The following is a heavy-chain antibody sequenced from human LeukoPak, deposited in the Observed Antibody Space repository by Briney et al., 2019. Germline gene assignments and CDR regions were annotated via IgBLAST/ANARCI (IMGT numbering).Heavy chain of an antibody. CDR3: ARERDTAMVEFDY. CDR2: IIPISGTT. Sequence: SVKVSCKASGGTFSRYAISWVRQAPGQGLEWMGGIIPISGTTNYAQKFQGRVTITADESTSTAYMELSSLRSEDTAVYYCARERDTAMVEFDYWGQGTLVTVSS. D-gene: IGHD5-18*01. J-gene: IGHJ4*02. CDR1: GGTFSRYA. V-gene: IGHV1-69*13.